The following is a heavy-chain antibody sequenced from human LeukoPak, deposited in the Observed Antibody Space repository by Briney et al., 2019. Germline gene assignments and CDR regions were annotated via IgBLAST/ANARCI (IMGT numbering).Heavy chain of an antibody. CDR2: IWNDGSNK. V-gene: IGHV3-33*01. CDR3: ARASGPFDY. Sequence: GGSLRLSCAAFGFTFSSYGMHWVRQAPGKGLEWVAVIWNDGSNKYYADSVKGRFTISRDNSKNTLYLQMNSLRAEDSAVYSCARASGPFDYWGQGTLVTVSS. CDR1: GFTFSSYG. J-gene: IGHJ4*02. D-gene: IGHD3-10*01.